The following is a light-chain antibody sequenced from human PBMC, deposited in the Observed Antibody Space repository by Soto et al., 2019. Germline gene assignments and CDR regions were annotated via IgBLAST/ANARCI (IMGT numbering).Light chain of an antibody. J-gene: IGKJ4*01. CDR3: QQRSNWTLT. V-gene: IGKV3D-20*02. CDR2: GAS. Sequence: EIVMTQSPATLSVSPGERATLSCRASQSVSSNLAWYQQKPGQAPRLLIYGASSRATGLPDRFSGSGSGTDFPLTISRLEPEDFAVYYCQQRSNWTLTFGGGTKVDIK. CDR1: QSVSSN.